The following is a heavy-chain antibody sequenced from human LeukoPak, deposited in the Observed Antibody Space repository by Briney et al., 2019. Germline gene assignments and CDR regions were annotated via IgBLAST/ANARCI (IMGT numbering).Heavy chain of an antibody. D-gene: IGHD2-21*02. CDR2: MNADGSRT. V-gene: IGHV3-74*01. Sequence: GGSLRLSCAASGFTLSSYEMHWVRQAPGKGLVWVSRMNADGSRTGYADSVKGRFTFSRDNARNMMYLQMNSLRAEDTAVYYCARELPREVTLDYWGQGTLVTVSS. CDR1: GFTLSSYE. CDR3: ARELPREVTLDY. J-gene: IGHJ4*02.